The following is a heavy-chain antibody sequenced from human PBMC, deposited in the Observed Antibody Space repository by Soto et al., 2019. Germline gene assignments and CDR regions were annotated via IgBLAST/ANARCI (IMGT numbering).Heavy chain of an antibody. J-gene: IGHJ4*02. V-gene: IGHV3-30-3*01. CDR1: GFTFSSYA. CDR2: ISYDGSNK. CDR3: VRDRDGTYTPPSDY. D-gene: IGHD1-1*01. Sequence: PGGSLRLSCAASGFTFSSYAMHWVRQAPGKGLEWVAVISYDGSNKYYADSVKGRFTISRDNSKNTLYLQMNSLRAEDTAVYYCVRDRDGTYTPPSDYWGQGTLVTVSS.